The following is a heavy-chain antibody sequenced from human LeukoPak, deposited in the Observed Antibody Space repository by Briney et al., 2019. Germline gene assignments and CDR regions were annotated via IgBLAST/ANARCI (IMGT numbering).Heavy chain of an antibody. J-gene: IGHJ5*02. CDR1: GGSISSSNW. V-gene: IGHV4-4*02. CDR2: IYHSGST. D-gene: IGHD3-16*01. CDR3: ARDYLMTYDYVGDWFDP. Sequence: SETLSLTCAVSGGSISSSNWWSWVRQPPGKGLEWIGEIYHSGSTNYNPSLKSRVTISVDKSKNQFSLKLSSVTAADTAVYYCARDYLMTYDYVGDWFDPWGQGTLVTVSS.